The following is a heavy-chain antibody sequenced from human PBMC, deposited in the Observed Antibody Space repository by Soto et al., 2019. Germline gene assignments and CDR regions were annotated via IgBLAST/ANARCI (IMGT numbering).Heavy chain of an antibody. CDR3: ARHALNGDGWRHYFAI. CDR2: LYHDGST. Sequence: SETLSLTCAVYGGSFSSSDYSWAWIRQPPGMGLEWIGTLYHDGSTYYNRSLKTRVAMSVDTSKKQFSLNLSSVTAADTAVYYCARHALNGDGWRHYFAIWGQGTLVTVSS. CDR1: GGSFSSSDYS. V-gene: IGHV4-39*01. D-gene: IGHD2-21*01. J-gene: IGHJ4*02.